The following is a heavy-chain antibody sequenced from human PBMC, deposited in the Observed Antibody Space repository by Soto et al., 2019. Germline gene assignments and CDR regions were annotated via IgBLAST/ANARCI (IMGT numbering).Heavy chain of an antibody. CDR3: VRIRYQLPSSVPSLDT. CDR2: INHVGGT. V-gene: IGHV4-34*01. J-gene: IGHJ5*02. D-gene: IGHD3-16*01. CDR1: GGCLSESY. Sequence: PSETLSLTCAVDGGCLSESYWTWILQPPGTGLEWNGEINHVGGTNYNPSLKSRVTMSVDTSQNQFSLRLISVTAADTAMYFCVRIRYQLPSSVPSLDTWGQGTPVTVSS.